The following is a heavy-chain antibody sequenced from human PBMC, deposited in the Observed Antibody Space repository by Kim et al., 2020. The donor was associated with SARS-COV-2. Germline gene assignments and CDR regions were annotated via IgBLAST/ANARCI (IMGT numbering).Heavy chain of an antibody. D-gene: IGHD3-3*01. Sequence: SETLSLTCTVSGGSISSGDYYWSWIRQPPGKGLEWIGYIYYSGSTYYNPSLKSRVTISVDTSKNQFSLKLSSVTAADTAVYYCARGFTPINGGRFLEPLLDYWGQGTLVTVSS. V-gene: IGHV4-30-4*01. CDR3: ARGFTPINGGRFLEPLLDY. CDR2: IYYSGST. CDR1: GGSISSGDYY. J-gene: IGHJ4*02.